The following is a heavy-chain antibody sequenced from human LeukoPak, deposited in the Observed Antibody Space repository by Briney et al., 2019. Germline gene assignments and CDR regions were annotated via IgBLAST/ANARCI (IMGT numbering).Heavy chain of an antibody. Sequence: GGSLRLSCAASGFTFSSYAMSWVRQAPGKGLEWVSAISGSGGSTYYADSVKGRFTISRDNSKNTLYLQMNSLKTEDTAVYYCARARYCSSTSCYDGTYYFDYWGQGTLVTVPS. J-gene: IGHJ4*02. CDR1: GFTFSSYA. D-gene: IGHD2-2*01. CDR3: ARARYCSSTSCYDGTYYFDY. CDR2: ISGSGGST. V-gene: IGHV3-23*01.